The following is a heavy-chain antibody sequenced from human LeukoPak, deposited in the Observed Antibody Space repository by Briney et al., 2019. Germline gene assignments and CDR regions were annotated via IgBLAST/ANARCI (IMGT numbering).Heavy chain of an antibody. CDR3: TRDSGTSNWFDP. J-gene: IGHJ5*02. D-gene: IGHD1-26*01. CDR1: GFTFSGFA. Sequence: PGGSLRLSCAASGFTFSGFAIHWVRQSSGKGLEWVGQIDKKDKGYATATAYAASVKGRFTISRDDSINTAYLQMKSLKTEDTALYYCTRDSGTSNWFDPWGQGTLVTVTS. V-gene: IGHV3-73*01. CDR2: IDKKDKGYATAT.